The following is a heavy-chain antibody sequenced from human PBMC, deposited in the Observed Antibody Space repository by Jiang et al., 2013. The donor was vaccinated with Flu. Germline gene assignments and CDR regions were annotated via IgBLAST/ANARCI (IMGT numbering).Heavy chain of an antibody. CDR1: GYTFSDFW. Sequence: GAEVKXPGDSLQISCKTSGYTFSDFWIGWVRQLPGKGLEWMGIIYPGDFDTKYSPSFQGQVTISVDKTTRTAYLQWGSLKASDSAMYYCARRLTGTKDWFDPWGQGTLVSVSS. J-gene: IGHJ5*02. V-gene: IGHV5-51*03. CDR3: ARRLTGTKDWFDP. D-gene: IGHD7-27*01. CDR2: IYPGDFDT.